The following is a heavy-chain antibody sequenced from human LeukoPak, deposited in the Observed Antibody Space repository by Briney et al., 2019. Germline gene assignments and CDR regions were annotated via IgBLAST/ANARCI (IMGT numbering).Heavy chain of an antibody. V-gene: IGHV3-23*01. Sequence: PGGSLRLSCAASGVTFSSYAMSWVRQAAGKGLEWVSAISGTGGRTYFADSVKGRFTISRDNSKNTLYLQMNSLRAEDTAVYYCAKDMRYDSRGYFDYWGQGTLVTVSS. CDR2: ISGTGGRT. CDR3: AKDMRYDSRGYFDY. D-gene: IGHD3-22*01. J-gene: IGHJ4*02. CDR1: GVTFSSYA.